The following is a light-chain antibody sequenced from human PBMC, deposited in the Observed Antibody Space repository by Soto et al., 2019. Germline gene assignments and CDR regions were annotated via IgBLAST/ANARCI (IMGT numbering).Light chain of an antibody. CDR2: GNN. Sequence: QAVATQRPSVYGAPGQRVTISCTGSSSNIGAGSDAHWYQHLPGKAPKLLIYGNNYRPSGVPDRFSGSKSGTSASLAISGLQADDEADYYCHSYHNSLTGPHLFGPGTQVTLL. V-gene: IGLV1-40*01. CDR3: HSYHNSLTGPHL. CDR1: SSNIGAGSD. J-gene: IGLJ1*01.